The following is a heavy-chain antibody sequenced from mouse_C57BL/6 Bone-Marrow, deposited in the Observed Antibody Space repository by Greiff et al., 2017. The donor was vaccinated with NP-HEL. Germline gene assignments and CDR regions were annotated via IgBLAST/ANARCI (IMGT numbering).Heavy chain of an antibody. J-gene: IGHJ2*01. CDR2: IYPGDGDT. CDR3: ARGYGSSPDY. Sequence: VQLKESGPELVKPGASVKISCKASGYAFSSSWMNWVKQRPGKGLEWIGRIYPGDGDTNYNGKFKGKATLTADKSSSTAYMQLSSLTSEDSAVYFCARGYGSSPDYWGQGTTLTVSS. V-gene: IGHV1-82*01. CDR1: GYAFSSSW. D-gene: IGHD1-1*01.